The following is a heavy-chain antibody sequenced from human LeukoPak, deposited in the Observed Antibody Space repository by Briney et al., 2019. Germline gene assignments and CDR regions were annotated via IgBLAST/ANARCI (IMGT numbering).Heavy chain of an antibody. J-gene: IGHJ6*03. CDR3: GRAPRLRTLYMVV. CDR2: IYTSGST. D-gene: IGHD4-17*01. V-gene: IGHV4-4*09. CDR1: GGSISSYY. Sequence: SETLSLTCTVSGGSISSYYWSWHRPPPGKGLEWFGYIYTSGSTNYNPSLKSRATISVDTSNNQFSLKLSPAPAAAAAVYYCGRAPRLRTLYMVVWGKGTTVTVSS.